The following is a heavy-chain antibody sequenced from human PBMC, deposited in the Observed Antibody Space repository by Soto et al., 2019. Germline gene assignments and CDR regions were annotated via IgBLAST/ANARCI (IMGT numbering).Heavy chain of an antibody. CDR3: ARGRGYCSGSSCYVDL. D-gene: IGHD2-15*01. V-gene: IGHV3-74*01. Sequence: EVQLVESGGGLVQPGGSLRLSCAASGFTFSSYWMHWVRQAPGKGLVWVSRINIDGSSTSYADSVKGRFTISRDNAKNTLYLQMNSLRVDDTAVYYCARGRGYCSGSSCYVDLWGQGTLVTVSS. CDR2: INIDGSST. J-gene: IGHJ5*02. CDR1: GFTFSSYW.